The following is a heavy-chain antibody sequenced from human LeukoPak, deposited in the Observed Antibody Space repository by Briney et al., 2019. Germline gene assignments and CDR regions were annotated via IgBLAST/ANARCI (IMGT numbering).Heavy chain of an antibody. CDR1: GASISTGGYY. CDR2: IYYTGSV. D-gene: IGHD3-10*01. J-gene: IGHJ6*02. V-gene: IGHV4-31*03. Sequence: SETLSLTCTFSGASISTGGYYWTWIRQPPGESLEWIGYIYYTGSVDYNPSLKSRLTISLDTSKNQFSLKLNSVTAADTAVYYCAREQTYYFGSQTSTLDVWGQGTAVTVSS. CDR3: AREQTYYFGSQTSTLDV.